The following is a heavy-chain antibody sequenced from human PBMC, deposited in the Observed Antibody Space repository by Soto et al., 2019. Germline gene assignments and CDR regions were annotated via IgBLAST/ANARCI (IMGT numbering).Heavy chain of an antibody. D-gene: IGHD1-26*01. V-gene: IGHV3-21*01. CDR2: ISSSSSYI. CDR3: ARDKGGSYYYYYGMDV. Sequence: EVQLVESGGGLVKPGGSLRLSCAASGFTFSSYSMNWVRQAPGMGLEWVSSISSSSSYIYYADSVKGRFTISRDNAKNSLYLQMNSLRAEATAVYYCARDKGGSYYYYYGMDVWGQGTTVTVSS. CDR1: GFTFSSYS. J-gene: IGHJ6*02.